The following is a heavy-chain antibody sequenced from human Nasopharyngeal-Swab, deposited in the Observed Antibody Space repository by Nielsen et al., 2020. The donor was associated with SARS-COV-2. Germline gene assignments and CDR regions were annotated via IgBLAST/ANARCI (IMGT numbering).Heavy chain of an antibody. CDR3: ARRVARAPRHEGDYYYGMDV. V-gene: IGHV4-39*01. Sequence: RQAPGKGLEWIGSIYYSGSTYYNPSLKRRVTISVDTSKNQFSLKLSSVTAADTAVYYCARRVARAPRHEGDYYYGMDVWGQGTTVTVSS. J-gene: IGHJ6*02. D-gene: IGHD3-16*01. CDR2: IYYSGST.